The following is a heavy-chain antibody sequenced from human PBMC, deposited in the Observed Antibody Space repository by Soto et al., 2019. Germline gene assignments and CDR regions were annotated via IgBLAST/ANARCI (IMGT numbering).Heavy chain of an antibody. D-gene: IGHD2-15*01. J-gene: IGHJ4*02. V-gene: IGHV3-74*01. Sequence: GGSLRLSCAASGFTFSSYWMHWVRQAPGKGLVWVSRINSDGSSTSYADSVKGRFTISRDNAKNTLYLQMNSLRAEDTAVYYCAREPRKAATFDYWGQGTLVTVSS. CDR2: INSDGSST. CDR1: GFTFSSYW. CDR3: AREPRKAATFDY.